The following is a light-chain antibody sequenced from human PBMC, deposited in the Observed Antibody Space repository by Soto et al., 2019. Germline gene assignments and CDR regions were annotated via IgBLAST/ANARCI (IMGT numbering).Light chain of an antibody. CDR3: QQYLASPPWT. J-gene: IGKJ1*01. V-gene: IGKV3-20*01. Sequence: EIVLTQSPGTLSLSPGERAILSCRASQSVNSGYLAWYQQKPGQAPRLLIYGTSIMAAGIPDRFSGSGSGTDFTLSISRLEPEDFAGYSCQQYLASPPWTFGQGTEVE. CDR2: GTS. CDR1: QSVNSGY.